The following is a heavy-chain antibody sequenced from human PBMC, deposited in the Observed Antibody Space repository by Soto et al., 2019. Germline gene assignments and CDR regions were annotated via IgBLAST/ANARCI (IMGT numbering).Heavy chain of an antibody. D-gene: IGHD4-17*01. J-gene: IGHJ6*02. Sequence: GASVKVSCKASGGTFSSYAISWVRQAPGQGLEWMGGIIPIFGTANYAQKFQGRVTITADESTSTAYMELSSLRSEDTAVYYCARHNIDYGDGFSYYGMDVWGQGTTVTVSS. V-gene: IGHV1-69*13. CDR3: ARHNIDYGDGFSYYGMDV. CDR2: IIPIFGTA. CDR1: GGTFSSYA.